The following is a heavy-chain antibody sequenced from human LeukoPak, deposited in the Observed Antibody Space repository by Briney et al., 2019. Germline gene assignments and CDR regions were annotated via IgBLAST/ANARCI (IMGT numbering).Heavy chain of an antibody. V-gene: IGHV3-66*01. CDR2: IYSGGST. J-gene: IGHJ4*02. CDR1: GFTVSSNY. CDR3: ARGRGAAYYFDY. D-gene: IGHD5-24*01. Sequence: QSGGSLRLSCAASGFTVSSNYMSWVRQAPGKGLEWVSVIYSGGSTYYADSVKCRFTISRDNTTTTPHLQMNSLRAEDTAVYYCARGRGAAYYFDYWGQGTLVTVSS.